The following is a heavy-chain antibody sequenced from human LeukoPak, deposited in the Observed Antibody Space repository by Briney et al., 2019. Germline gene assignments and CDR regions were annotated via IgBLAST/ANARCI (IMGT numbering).Heavy chain of an antibody. J-gene: IGHJ4*02. V-gene: IGHV3-7*01. CDR2: IKQDGSEK. Sequence: QTGGSLRLSCAASGFTFSSYWMSWVRQAPGKGLEWVANIKQDGSEKYYVDSVKGRFTISRDNAKNSLYLQMNSLRAEDTAVYYCKANTAMFYFDYWGQGTLVTVSS. D-gene: IGHD5-18*01. CDR1: GFTFSSYW. CDR3: KANTAMFYFDY.